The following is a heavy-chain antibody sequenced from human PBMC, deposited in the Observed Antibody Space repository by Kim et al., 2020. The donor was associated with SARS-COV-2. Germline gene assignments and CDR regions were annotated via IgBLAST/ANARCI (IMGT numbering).Heavy chain of an antibody. CDR3: SRSAGPYDYYFDY. Sequence: SPSFQGKVTIPADNTTTTAYLQWSSLKASDTAMYYCSRSAGPYDYYFDYWGQGTLVTVSS. J-gene: IGHJ4*02. V-gene: IGHV5-51*01. D-gene: IGHD3-16*01.